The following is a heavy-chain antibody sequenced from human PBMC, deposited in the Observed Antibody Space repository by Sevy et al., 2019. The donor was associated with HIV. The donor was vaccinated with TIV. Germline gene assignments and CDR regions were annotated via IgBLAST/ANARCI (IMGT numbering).Heavy chain of an antibody. V-gene: IGHV4-61*01. Sequence: SETLSLTCTVSGGSVSSSSYYWSWIRQPPGKGLEWIEYIHYSGSTDYNPSLKSRVTISVDTSKNQFSLKLSSVTAADTAVYYCARVSTMVQVVTYYFDYWGQGTLVTVSS. CDR2: IHYSGST. J-gene: IGHJ4*02. CDR1: GGSVSSSSYY. CDR3: ARVSTMVQVVTYYFDY. D-gene: IGHD3-10*01.